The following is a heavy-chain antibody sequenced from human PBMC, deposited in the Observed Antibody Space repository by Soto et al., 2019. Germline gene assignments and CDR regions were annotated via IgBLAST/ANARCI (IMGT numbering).Heavy chain of an antibody. CDR3: AKLKSFYCTGGTCPIDD. J-gene: IGHJ4*02. CDR1: GFIFSGYA. D-gene: IGHD2-15*01. V-gene: IGHV3-23*01. Sequence: GGSLRLSCAASGFIFSGYAMGWVRQAPGKGLEWVSSVSGSGDGTYYADSVKGRFTISRDNSKSTLYLQVDSLRAEDTALYYCAKLKSFYCTGGTCPIDDWGQGTLVTVSS. CDR2: VSGSGDGT.